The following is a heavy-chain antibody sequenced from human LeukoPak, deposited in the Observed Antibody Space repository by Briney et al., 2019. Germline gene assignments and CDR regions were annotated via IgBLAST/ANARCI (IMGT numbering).Heavy chain of an antibody. J-gene: IGHJ4*02. D-gene: IGHD1-26*01. CDR1: GFTFSSYS. CDR3: ARARDLRELRYYFDY. V-gene: IGHV3-48*04. Sequence: PGGSLRLSCAASGFTFSSYSMNWVRQAPGKGLEWVSYISSSSSTIYYADSVKGRFTISRDNAKNSLYLQMNSLRAEDTAVYYCARARDLRELRYYFDYWGQGTLVTVSS. CDR2: ISSSSSTI.